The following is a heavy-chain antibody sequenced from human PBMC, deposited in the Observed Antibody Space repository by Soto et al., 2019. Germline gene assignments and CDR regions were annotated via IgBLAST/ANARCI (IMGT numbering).Heavy chain of an antibody. Sequence: SETLSLTCTASGDSISSGAYYWSWIRQPPGKGLEWIGYIHYSGGTYYNPSLKSRVTITVDTSKNQFSLKLSSVTAADTAVYYCARESVLYIVATMTGYFDDWGEVTLVTV. V-gene: IGHV4-30-4*01. CDR1: GDSISSGAYY. CDR2: IHYSGGT. D-gene: IGHD5-12*01. J-gene: IGHJ4*02. CDR3: ARESVLYIVATMTGYFDD.